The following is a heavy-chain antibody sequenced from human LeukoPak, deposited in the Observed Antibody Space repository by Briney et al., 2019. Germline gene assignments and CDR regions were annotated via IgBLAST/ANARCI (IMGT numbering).Heavy chain of an antibody. CDR1: GFTFSSYS. J-gene: IGHJ4*02. V-gene: IGHV3-21*01. CDR2: ISSSSSYI. D-gene: IGHD3-3*01. Sequence: GGSLRLSCAASGFTFSSYSMNWVRQAPGKGLEWVSSISSSSSYIYYADSVKGRFTISRDNAKNSLYLQMNSLRAEDTAVYYCARDAYYDFWSGYPRYLDYWGQGTLVTVSS. CDR3: ARDAYYDFWSGYPRYLDY.